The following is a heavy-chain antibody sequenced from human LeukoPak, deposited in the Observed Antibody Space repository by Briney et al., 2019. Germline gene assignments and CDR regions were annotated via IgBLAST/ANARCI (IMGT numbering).Heavy chain of an antibody. J-gene: IGHJ4*02. CDR2: IYTSGST. V-gene: IGHV4-61*02. CDR1: GGSLSSGSYY. D-gene: IGHD6-19*01. CDR3: ARAPGGWYYFDY. Sequence: SQTLSLTCTVSGGSLSSGSYYWSWIRQPAGKGLEWIGRIYTSGSTNYNPSLKSRVTISVDTSKNQFSLKLSSVTAADTAVYYCARAPGGWYYFDYWGQGTLVTVSS.